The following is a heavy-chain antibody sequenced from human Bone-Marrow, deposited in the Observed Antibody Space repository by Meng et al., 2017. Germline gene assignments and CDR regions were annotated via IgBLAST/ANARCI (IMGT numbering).Heavy chain of an antibody. V-gene: IGHV3-33*01. CDR1: GFTFSSYG. D-gene: IGHD5-18*01. CDR3: ARAYTAMAYFDY. Sequence: GGSRRLSCAASGFTFSSYGMHWVRQAPGKGLGWVAVIWYDGSNKYYADSVKGRFTISRDNSKNTLYLQMNSLRAEDTAVYECARAYTAMAYFDYWGQGTLVTVSS. CDR2: IWYDGSNK. J-gene: IGHJ4*02.